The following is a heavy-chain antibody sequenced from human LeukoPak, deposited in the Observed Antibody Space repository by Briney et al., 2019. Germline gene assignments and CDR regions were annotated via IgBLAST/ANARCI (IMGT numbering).Heavy chain of an antibody. CDR1: GGSISSSSYY. V-gene: IGHV4-39*07. CDR3: ARDRIGGSGSYDPLYYGMDV. Sequence: SETLSLTCTVSGGSISSSSYYWGWIRQPPGKGLEWIGSIYYSGSTYYNPSLKSRVTISVDTSKNQFSLKLSSVTAADTAVYYCARDRIGGSGSYDPLYYGMDVWGQGTTVTVSS. CDR2: IYYSGST. J-gene: IGHJ6*02. D-gene: IGHD3-10*01.